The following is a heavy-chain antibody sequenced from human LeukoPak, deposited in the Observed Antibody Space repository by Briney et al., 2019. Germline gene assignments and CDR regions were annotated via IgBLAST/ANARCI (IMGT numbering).Heavy chain of an antibody. Sequence: SETLSLTCTVSGGSISSGGYYWSWIRQHPGKGLEWIGYIYYSGSTYYNPSLKSRVTISVDTSKNQFSLKLSSVTAADTAVYYCAREWPEDGMDVWGQGTTVTVSS. J-gene: IGHJ6*02. V-gene: IGHV4-31*03. CDR2: IYYSGST. D-gene: IGHD5-12*01. CDR1: GGSISSGGYY. CDR3: AREWPEDGMDV.